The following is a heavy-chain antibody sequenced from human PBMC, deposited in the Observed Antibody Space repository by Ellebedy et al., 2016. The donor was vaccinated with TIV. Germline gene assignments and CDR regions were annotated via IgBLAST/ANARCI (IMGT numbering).Heavy chain of an antibody. D-gene: IGHD6-6*01. J-gene: IGHJ4*02. CDR2: IWYDGRKK. Sequence: PGESLRLSCAASGFTFSNYGIHRVRQAPGKGLEWVAVIWYDGRKKYYADSVKGRFTISRDNAKNTLYLQMDSLRAEDTAVYYCAILDWRIYSDSSPARGYWGQGTLVTVSS. CDR3: AILDWRIYSDSSPARGY. V-gene: IGHV3-33*03. CDR1: GFTFSNYG.